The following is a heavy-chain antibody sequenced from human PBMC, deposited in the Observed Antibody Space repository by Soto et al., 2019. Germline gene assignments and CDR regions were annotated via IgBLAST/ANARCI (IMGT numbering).Heavy chain of an antibody. V-gene: IGHV4-59*01. CDR3: ARGAPAPYYDFWSGPTRVPDFDY. Sequence: PSETLSLTCTVSGGSISSYYWRWIRQPPGKGLEWIGYIYYSGSTNYNPSLKSRVTISVDTSKNQFSLKLSSVTAADTAVYYCARGAPAPYYDFWSGPTRVPDFDYWGQGTLVTVSS. CDR2: IYYSGST. D-gene: IGHD3-3*01. J-gene: IGHJ4*02. CDR1: GGSISSYY.